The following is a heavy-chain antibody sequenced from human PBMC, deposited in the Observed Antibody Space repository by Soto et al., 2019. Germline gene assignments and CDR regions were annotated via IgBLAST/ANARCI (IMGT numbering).Heavy chain of an antibody. D-gene: IGHD3-10*01. CDR2: ISAYNGNT. CDR3: ARSYGSGSYRVDYMDV. CDR1: GYTFTSYG. Sequence: ASVKVSCKASGYTFTSYGISWVRQAPGQGLEWMGWISAYNGNTNYAQKLQGRVTMITDTSTSTAYMELRSLRSDDTAVYYCARSYGSGSYRVDYMDVWGKGTTVTVSS. J-gene: IGHJ6*03. V-gene: IGHV1-18*01.